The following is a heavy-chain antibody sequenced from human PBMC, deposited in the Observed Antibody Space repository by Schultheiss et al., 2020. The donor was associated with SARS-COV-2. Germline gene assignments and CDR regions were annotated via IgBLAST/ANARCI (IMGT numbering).Heavy chain of an antibody. CDR2: IYYSGFT. J-gene: IGHJ4*02. D-gene: IGHD6-19*01. V-gene: IGHV4-39*01. Sequence: SETLSLTCTVSGGSISSSGYYWGWIRQPPGKGLEWIGTIYYSGFTYYNPSLKSPITMSVDTSKNQFSLKLSSVTAADTAVYYCARQEWLVPPGVDYWGQGTLVTVSS. CDR3: ARQEWLVPPGVDY. CDR1: GGSISSSGYY.